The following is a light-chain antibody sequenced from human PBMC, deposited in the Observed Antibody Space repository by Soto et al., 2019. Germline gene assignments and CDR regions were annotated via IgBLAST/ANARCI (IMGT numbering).Light chain of an antibody. Sequence: IVLTQSPGTLSLSPGERATLSCRASQSVSSNFLAWYQQKPGQAPRLLIYGTSNRATGIPDRFSGSGSGTDFTLTISRLEPEDFAVYFCQQYGSSPYTFGQGTKVDIK. V-gene: IGKV3-20*01. J-gene: IGKJ2*01. CDR3: QQYGSSPYT. CDR2: GTS. CDR1: QSVSSNF.